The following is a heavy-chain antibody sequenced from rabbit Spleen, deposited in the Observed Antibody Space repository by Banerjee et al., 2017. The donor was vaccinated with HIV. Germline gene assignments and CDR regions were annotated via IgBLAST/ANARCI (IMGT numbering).Heavy chain of an antibody. CDR2: IDAGSSGDT. J-gene: IGHJ4*01. CDR1: GFSFSSRCY. V-gene: IGHV1S40*01. D-gene: IGHD4-1*01. Sequence: QSLEESGGDLVKPGASLTLTCTASGFSFSSRCYMNWVRQAPGKGLEWIACIDAGSSGDTYYASWAKGRFTISKTSSTTVTLQMTSLTAADTATYFCARETSSGWGVVSYYFNLWGPGTLVTVS. CDR3: ARETSSGWGVVSYYFNL.